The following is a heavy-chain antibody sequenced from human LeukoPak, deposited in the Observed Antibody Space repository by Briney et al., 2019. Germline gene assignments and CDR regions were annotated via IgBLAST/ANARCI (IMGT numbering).Heavy chain of an antibody. D-gene: IGHD4-11*01. CDR1: GFTFSNYW. J-gene: IGHJ4*02. V-gene: IGHV3-7*01. CDR2: IKQDGSEK. Sequence: GGSLRLSCAASGFTFSNYWMSWVRQAPGKGLEWVANIKQDGSEKNYVDSVKGRFTISRDNAKNSLYLQMNSLRVEDTAVYYCARFEVTTYWGQGTLVTVSS. CDR3: ARFEVTTY.